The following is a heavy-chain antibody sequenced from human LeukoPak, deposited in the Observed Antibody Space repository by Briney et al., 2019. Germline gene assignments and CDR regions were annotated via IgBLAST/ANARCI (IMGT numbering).Heavy chain of an antibody. CDR3: ARDSPGLYYYGSGSRGDV. V-gene: IGHV1-18*01. CDR2: ISAYNGNT. J-gene: IGHJ6*04. Sequence: ASVKVSCKASGYTFTSYGISWVRQAPGQGLEWMGWISAYNGNTNYAQKLQGRVTMTTDTSTSTAYMELRSLRSDDTAVYYCARDSPGLYYYGSGSRGDVWGKGTTVTVSS. CDR1: GYTFTSYG. D-gene: IGHD3-10*01.